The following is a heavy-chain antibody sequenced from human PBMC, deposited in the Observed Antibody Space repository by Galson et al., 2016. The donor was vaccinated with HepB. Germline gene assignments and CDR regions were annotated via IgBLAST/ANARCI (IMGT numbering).Heavy chain of an antibody. CDR1: GDSISSGFH. CDR2: VSHRGNT. Sequence: SETLSLTCAVSGDSISSGFHWGWIRQPPGKGLEWIGSVSHRGNTYYSPSLKSRVTISVDTSKNQFSLKLSSVSTADTAVYHCARVGYYGSGRAYYFDYCGQGILVTVSS. J-gene: IGHJ4*02. D-gene: IGHD3-10*01. CDR3: ARVGYYGSGRAYYFDY. V-gene: IGHV4-38-2*01.